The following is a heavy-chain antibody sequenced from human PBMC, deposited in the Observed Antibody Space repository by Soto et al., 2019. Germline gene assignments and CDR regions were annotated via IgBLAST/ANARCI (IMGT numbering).Heavy chain of an antibody. Sequence: GGSLRLSCAASGFTFSSYAMSWVRQAPGKGLEWVSAISGSGGSTYYADSVKGRFTISRDNSKNTLYLQMNSLRAEDTAVYYCAKGRYSSGWRPPNWLDPGGQGTLVTVSS. CDR1: GFTFSSYA. D-gene: IGHD6-19*01. CDR3: AKGRYSSGWRPPNWLDP. V-gene: IGHV3-23*01. J-gene: IGHJ5*02. CDR2: ISGSGGST.